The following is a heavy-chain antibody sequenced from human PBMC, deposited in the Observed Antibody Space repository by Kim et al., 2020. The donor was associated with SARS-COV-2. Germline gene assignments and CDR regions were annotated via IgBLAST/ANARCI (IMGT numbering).Heavy chain of an antibody. V-gene: IGHV4-59*01. D-gene: IGHD6-13*01. CDR1: GGSISSYY. J-gene: IGHJ6*01. Sequence: SETLSLTCTVSGGSISSYYWSWIRQPPGKGLEWIGYFYYSGSTDYNPSLKSRVTMSVDTSKNHFSLKLNSVTAADTAVYYCARENHIAAAGTGYYYYGMVVWGQGTTVTVSS. CDR3: ARENHIAAAGTGYYYYGMVV. CDR2: FYYSGST.